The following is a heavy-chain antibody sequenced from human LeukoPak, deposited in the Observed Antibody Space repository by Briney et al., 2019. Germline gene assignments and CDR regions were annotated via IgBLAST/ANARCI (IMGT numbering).Heavy chain of an antibody. CDR2: IWNDGSNK. D-gene: IGHD2-2*03. Sequence: PGRSLRLSCAASGFTFSTYGMHWLRQAPGKGLEWVAVIWNDGSNKYYADSVKGRFTISRDNSEDTLYLQMNSLRVDDTAVYYCARAVGSFDYWGQGTLVTVSS. J-gene: IGHJ4*02. CDR1: GFTFSTYG. CDR3: ARAVGSFDY. V-gene: IGHV3-33*01.